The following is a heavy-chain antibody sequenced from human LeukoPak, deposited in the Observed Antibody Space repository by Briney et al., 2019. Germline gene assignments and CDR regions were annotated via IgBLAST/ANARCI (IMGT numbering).Heavy chain of an antibody. CDR1: GVSISSYY. CDR2: IYYSGST. D-gene: IGHD6-6*01. J-gene: IGHJ3*02. CDR3: AREEGSAFGI. Sequence: SETLSLTCTVSGVSISSYYWSWIRQPPGKGLEWIGYIYYSGSTNYNPSLKSRVTISVDTSKNQFSLKLSSVTAADTAVYYCAREEGSAFGIWGQGTMVTVSS. V-gene: IGHV4-59*01.